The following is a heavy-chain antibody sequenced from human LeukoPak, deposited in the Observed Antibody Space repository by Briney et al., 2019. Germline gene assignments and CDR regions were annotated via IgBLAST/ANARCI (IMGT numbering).Heavy chain of an antibody. CDR2: MNPNSGNT. J-gene: IGHJ4*02. D-gene: IGHD5-12*01. CDR1: GYTFTNYD. Sequence: ASVKVSCKASGYTFTNYDINWVRQATGQGLEWMGWMNPNSGNTGYAQKFQGRVTMTRNTSISTAYMELSSLRSEDTAVYYCARGGLRFICTDHWGQGTLVTVSS. CDR3: ARGGLRFICTDH. V-gene: IGHV1-8*01.